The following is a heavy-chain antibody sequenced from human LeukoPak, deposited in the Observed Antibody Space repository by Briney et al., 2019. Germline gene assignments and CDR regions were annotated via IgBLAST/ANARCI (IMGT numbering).Heavy chain of an antibody. CDR1: GFTFSSYS. V-gene: IGHV3-21*01. CDR2: ISSSSSYI. J-gene: IGHJ4*02. D-gene: IGHD6-13*01. Sequence: PGGSLRLSCAASGFTFSSYSMNWVRQAPGKGLEWVSSISSSSSYIYYADSVKGRFTISRDNAKNSLYLQMNSLRAEDTAVYYCARGGGYSSSWFDYWGQGTLVTVSS. CDR3: ARGGGYSSSWFDY.